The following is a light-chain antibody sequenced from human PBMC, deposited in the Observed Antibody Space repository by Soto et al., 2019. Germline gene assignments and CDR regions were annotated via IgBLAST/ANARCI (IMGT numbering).Light chain of an antibody. Sequence: DFQMTQSPSSLSASVGDRVTITCQASQDISNYLNWYQQKPGRAPKLLIYDASTLERGVPSRFSGTGSGTLFTFAISSLQSVDIGIYYCQQSDYLPITFGQGTRLETK. CDR3: QQSDYLPIT. CDR2: DAS. CDR1: QDISNY. V-gene: IGKV1-33*01. J-gene: IGKJ5*01.